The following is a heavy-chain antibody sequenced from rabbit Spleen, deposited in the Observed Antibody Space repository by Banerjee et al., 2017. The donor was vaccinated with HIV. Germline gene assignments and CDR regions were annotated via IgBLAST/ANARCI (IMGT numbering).Heavy chain of an antibody. CDR3: ARGVYDDYDTYYFDL. Sequence: QEQLEESGGGLVQPEGSLTLACTASGFSFISSYYMCWVRQAPGKGLEWIACIYVVGSHDTDYASWATGRFTISKTSSTTVTLQMTSLTVADTATHFCARGVYDDYDTYYFDLWGQGTLVTVS. V-gene: IGHV1S45*01. CDR1: GFSFISSYY. CDR2: IYVVGSHDT. D-gene: IGHD2-1*01. J-gene: IGHJ4*01.